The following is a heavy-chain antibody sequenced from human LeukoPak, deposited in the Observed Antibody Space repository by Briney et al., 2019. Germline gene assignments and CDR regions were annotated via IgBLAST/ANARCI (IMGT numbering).Heavy chain of an antibody. CDR1: GYSISSGYY. J-gene: IGHJ4*02. D-gene: IGHD3-22*01. V-gene: IGHV4-38-2*02. CDR2: IYHSGST. CDR3: ARGSSYYYDSSGYVPHFDY. Sequence: SETLSLTCTVSGYSISSGYYWGWIRQPPGKGLEWIGSIYHSGSTYYNPSLKSRVTISVDPSKNQFSLKLSSVTAADTAVYYCARGSSYYYDSSGYVPHFDYWGQGTLVTVSS.